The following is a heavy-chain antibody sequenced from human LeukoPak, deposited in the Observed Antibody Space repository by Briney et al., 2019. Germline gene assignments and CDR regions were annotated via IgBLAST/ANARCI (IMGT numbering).Heavy chain of an antibody. CDR1: GYTFTSYY. J-gene: IGHJ4*02. Sequence: PVASVKVSCKASGYTFTSYYMHWVRQAPGQGLEWMGIINPSGGSTSYAQKFQGRVTLTRDTSTSTAYMELSRLRSDDTAVYYCARDYCSSTSCLFDYWGQGTLVTVSS. D-gene: IGHD2-2*01. CDR3: ARDYCSSTSCLFDY. V-gene: IGHV1-46*01. CDR2: INPSGGST.